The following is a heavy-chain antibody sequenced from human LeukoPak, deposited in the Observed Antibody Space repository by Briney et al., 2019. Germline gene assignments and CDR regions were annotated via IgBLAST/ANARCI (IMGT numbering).Heavy chain of an antibody. Sequence: SEPLSLTYTVSGDSINSYFWTWIRQPPGKGLGWLGYIYSRGTTAYNPSLESRLTMSTDTAKNQFSLTLRSVTTADTAVYFCARVTLTHDAFDVWGQPIMVTVSS. J-gene: IGHJ3*01. CDR3: ARVTLTHDAFDV. CDR1: GDSINSYF. D-gene: IGHD2-21*02. CDR2: IYSRGTT. V-gene: IGHV4-59*01.